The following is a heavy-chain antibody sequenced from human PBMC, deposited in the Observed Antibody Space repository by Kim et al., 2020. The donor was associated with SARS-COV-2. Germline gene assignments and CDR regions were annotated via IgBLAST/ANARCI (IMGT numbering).Heavy chain of an antibody. Sequence: GGSLRLSCAASGFTFSSYGMHWVRQAPGKGLEWVAVISYDGSNKYYADSVKGRFTISRDNSKNTLYLQMNSLRAEDTAVYYCAKEQRSTSPYNWNYDYYYYYGMDVWGQGTTVTVSS. CDR2: ISYDGSNK. CDR1: GFTFSSYG. J-gene: IGHJ6*02. D-gene: IGHD1-7*01. CDR3: AKEQRSTSPYNWNYDYYYYYGMDV. V-gene: IGHV3-30*18.